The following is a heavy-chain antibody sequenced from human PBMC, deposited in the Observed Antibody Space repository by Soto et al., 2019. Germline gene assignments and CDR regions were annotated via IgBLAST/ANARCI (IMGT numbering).Heavy chain of an antibody. V-gene: IGHV3-30*18. CDR1: GFTFSSYG. J-gene: IGHJ5*02. CDR3: AKDSNGRRTPRGWFDP. Sequence: QVQLVESGGGVVQPGRSLRLSCAASGFTFSSYGMHWVRQAPGKGLEWVAVISYDGSNKYYADSVKGRFTISRDNSKNTLYLQMNSLRAEDTAVYYCAKDSNGRRTPRGWFDPWGQGTLVTVSS. CDR2: ISYDGSNK. D-gene: IGHD1-1*01.